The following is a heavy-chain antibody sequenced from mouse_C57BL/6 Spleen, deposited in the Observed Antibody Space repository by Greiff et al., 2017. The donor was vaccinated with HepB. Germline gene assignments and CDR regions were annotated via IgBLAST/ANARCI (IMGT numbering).Heavy chain of an antibody. CDR3: ARPYYYGRGYYAMDY. D-gene: IGHD1-1*01. Sequence: EVQVVESGGGLVQPGGSLKLSCAASGFTFSDYYMYWVRQTPEKRLEWVAYISNGGGSTYYPDTVKGRFTISRDNAKNTLYLQMSRLKSEDTAMYYCARPYYYGRGYYAMDYWGQGTSVTVSS. V-gene: IGHV5-12*01. CDR2: ISNGGGST. CDR1: GFTFSDYY. J-gene: IGHJ4*01.